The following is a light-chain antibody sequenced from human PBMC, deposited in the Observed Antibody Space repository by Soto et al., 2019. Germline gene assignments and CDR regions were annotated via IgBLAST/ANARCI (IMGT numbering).Light chain of an antibody. J-gene: IGKJ5*01. CDR3: QQANSCPIT. CDR2: AAS. Sequence: DIPMTKSPSSLSASVGDRVNITCRASQGISSWLAWYQQKPGKAPQLLIYAASSLQSGVPSRFSGSVSGTDFTLTISSLQPEDCATYYCQQANSCPITFGQGTRLEIK. V-gene: IGKV1-12*01. CDR1: QGISSW.